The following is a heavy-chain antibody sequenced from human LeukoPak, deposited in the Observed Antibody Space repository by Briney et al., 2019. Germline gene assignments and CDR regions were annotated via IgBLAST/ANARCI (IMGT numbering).Heavy chain of an antibody. CDR3: AREPVYEILTGYPVDY. CDR2: ISAYNGNT. Sequence: GASVKVSCKASGYTFTSYGISWVRQAPGQGLEWMGWISAYNGNTNYAQKLQGRVTMTTDTSTSTAYMELRSLRSDDTAVYFCAREPVYEILTGYPVDYWGQGTLVTVSS. D-gene: IGHD3-9*01. CDR1: GYTFTSYG. J-gene: IGHJ4*02. V-gene: IGHV1-18*01.